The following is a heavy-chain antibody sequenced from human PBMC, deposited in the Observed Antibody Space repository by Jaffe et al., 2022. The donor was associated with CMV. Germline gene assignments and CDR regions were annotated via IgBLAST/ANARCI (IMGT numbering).Heavy chain of an antibody. Sequence: QVQLVESGGGVVQPGRSLRLSCAASGFTFSSYGMHWVRQAPGKGLEWVAVISYDGSNKYYADSVKGRFTISRDNSKNTLYLQMNSLRAEDTAVYYCAKDQGPGWGGVVEPFDYWGQGTLVTVSS. J-gene: IGHJ4*02. V-gene: IGHV3-30*18. D-gene: IGHD2-15*01. CDR3: AKDQGPGWGGVVEPFDY. CDR1: GFTFSSYG. CDR2: ISYDGSNK.